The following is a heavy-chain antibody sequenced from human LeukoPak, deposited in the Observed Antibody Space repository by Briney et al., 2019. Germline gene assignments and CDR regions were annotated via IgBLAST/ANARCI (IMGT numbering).Heavy chain of an antibody. V-gene: IGHV3-9*01. D-gene: IGHD1-26*01. Sequence: PGRSLRLSCAASGFTFDDYAMHWVRQAPGKGLEWVSGISWNSGSIGYADSVKGRFTISRDNSKNTLFLQMNSLRAEDTAVYYCAREERETSFNYWGQGTLVTVYS. CDR1: GFTFDDYA. CDR3: AREERETSFNY. J-gene: IGHJ4*02. CDR2: ISWNSGSI.